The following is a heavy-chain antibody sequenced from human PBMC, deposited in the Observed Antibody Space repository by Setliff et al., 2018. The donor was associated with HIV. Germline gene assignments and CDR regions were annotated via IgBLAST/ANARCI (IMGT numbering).Heavy chain of an antibody. V-gene: IGHV5-51*01. J-gene: IGHJ4*02. CDR3: ARGGLYDSGGYYPPPAGRIDS. CDR1: GYSFTSYW. Sequence: GESLKISCRVSGYSFTSYWIAWVRQMPGRGLEWMGNIYPGDSETRYSPSFVGQVTLSVDKSVNTAYLQRRSLKASDTAMYYCARGGLYDSGGYYPPPAGRIDSWGPGTLVTISS. CDR2: IYPGDSET. D-gene: IGHD3-22*01.